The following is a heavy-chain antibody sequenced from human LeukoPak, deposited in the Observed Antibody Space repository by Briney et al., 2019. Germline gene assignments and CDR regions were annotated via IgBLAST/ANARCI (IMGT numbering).Heavy chain of an antibody. CDR2: ISADDKA. CDR1: GFTFTTYA. D-gene: IGHD4-17*01. J-gene: IGHJ4*02. V-gene: IGHV3-23*01. CDR3: ARAKGADYAASPASY. Sequence: GGSLRLSCAASGFTFTTYAINWVRQAPGKGLEWVSGISADDKAYYADSVKGRFTISKDNSKNTLHLQMDNLRAEDTAVSYCARAKGADYAASPASYWGQGSLVAVSS.